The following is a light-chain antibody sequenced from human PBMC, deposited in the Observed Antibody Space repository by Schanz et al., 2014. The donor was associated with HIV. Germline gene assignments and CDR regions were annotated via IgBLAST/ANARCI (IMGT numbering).Light chain of an antibody. CDR3: QQYNNWPRT. Sequence: EIVLTQSPGTLSLSPGERATLSCRASQSVSSSYLAWYQQKPGQAPRLLIYSASSRATGIPDRFSGSGSGTDFTLTISTLEPEDVAVYYCQQYNNWPRTFGQGTKLEIK. V-gene: IGKV3-20*01. CDR1: QSVSSSY. CDR2: SAS. J-gene: IGKJ2*01.